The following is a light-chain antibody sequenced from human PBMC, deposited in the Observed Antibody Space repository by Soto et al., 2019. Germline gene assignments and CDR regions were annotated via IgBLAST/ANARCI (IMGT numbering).Light chain of an antibody. CDR3: QQRSNSPSVLT. J-gene: IGKJ5*01. CDR1: QSVSTY. Sequence: EIVLTQSPATLSLSAGERATLSCRASQSVSTYLAWYQQKAGQAPRLLIYNASNRATGIPARFSGSGSGTDFTLTISSLEPEDFAVYYSQQRSNSPSVLTFGQVTRLENK. V-gene: IGKV3-11*01. CDR2: NAS.